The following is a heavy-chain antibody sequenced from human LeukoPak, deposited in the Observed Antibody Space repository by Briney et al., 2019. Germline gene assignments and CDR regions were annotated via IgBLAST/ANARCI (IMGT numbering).Heavy chain of an antibody. CDR2: ISSSSYT. CDR1: GFTFSDYY. V-gene: IGHV3-11*06. J-gene: IGHJ4*02. Sequence: PGGSLRLSCAASGFTFSDYYMSWIRQAPGKGLEWVSYISSSSYTNSADSVKGRFTISRDNARESLYLQMNSLRADDTAVYYCVRGVGIAVAGIRFDYWGQGTLVTVSS. D-gene: IGHD6-19*01. CDR3: VRGVGIAVAGIRFDY.